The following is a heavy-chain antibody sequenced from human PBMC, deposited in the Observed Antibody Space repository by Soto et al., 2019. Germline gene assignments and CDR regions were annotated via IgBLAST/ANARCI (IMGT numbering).Heavy chain of an antibody. V-gene: IGHV4-39*01. J-gene: IGHJ4*02. D-gene: IGHD1-26*01. CDR1: VVSISSSSYY. Sequence: SETLSLTCTVSVVSISSSSYYWTGIRQPPGKGLEWIASIYYSGSTYYSPSLKSRVTISVDTSKNQFSLKLSSVTAADAAVYYCARSLGAYNPSFEDWGQGTRVPVSS. CDR2: IYYSGST. CDR3: ARSLGAYNPSFED.